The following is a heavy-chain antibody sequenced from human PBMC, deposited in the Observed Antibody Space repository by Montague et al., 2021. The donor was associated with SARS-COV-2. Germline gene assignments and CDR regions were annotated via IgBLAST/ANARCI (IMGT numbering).Heavy chain of an antibody. V-gene: IGHV4-39*01. CDR3: ARGSYGSGSYHAFDI. Sequence: SETLSLTCTVSGDSFNSPKYYCAWIRQPPGKGLEWIGSSYYSGPTYDNPSLRSQVTMFVDTSKTQFSLKMNSVTAADTAVYYCARGSYGSGSYHAFDIWSQGTVVAVSS. CDR2: SYYSGPT. J-gene: IGHJ3*02. CDR1: GDSFNSPKYY. D-gene: IGHD3-10*01.